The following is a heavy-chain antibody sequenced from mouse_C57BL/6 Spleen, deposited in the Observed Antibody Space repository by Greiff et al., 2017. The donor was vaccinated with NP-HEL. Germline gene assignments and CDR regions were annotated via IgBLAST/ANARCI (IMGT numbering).Heavy chain of an antibody. CDR3: ARDRDYYGSPSWFAY. J-gene: IGHJ3*01. V-gene: IGHV3-6*01. CDR2: ISYDGSN. D-gene: IGHD1-1*01. Sequence: EVKLQESGPGLVKPSQSLSLTCSVTGYSITSGYYWNWIRQFPGNKLEWMGYISYDGSNNYNPSLKNRISITRDTSKNQFFLKLNSVTTEDTATYYCARDRDYYGSPSWFAYWGQGTLVTVSA. CDR1: GYSITSGYY.